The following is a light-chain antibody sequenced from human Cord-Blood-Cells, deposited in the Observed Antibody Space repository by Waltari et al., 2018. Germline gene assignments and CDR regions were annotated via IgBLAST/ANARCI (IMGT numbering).Light chain of an antibody. V-gene: IGKV4-1*01. Sequence: DIVMTQSPDSLAVSLGERATINCKSSQSVLYSSNNKNDLPWYQQKPGPPPKLLIYWASTRESGVPDRCSGSGSGTDFTLTISGLQAEDVAVYYWQQYYSPPTFGQGTKVEIK. CDR1: QSVLYSSNNKND. CDR3: QQYYSPPT. CDR2: WAS. J-gene: IGKJ1*01.